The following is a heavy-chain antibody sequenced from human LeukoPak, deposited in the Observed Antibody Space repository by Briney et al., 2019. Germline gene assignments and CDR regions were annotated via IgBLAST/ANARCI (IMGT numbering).Heavy chain of an antibody. V-gene: IGHV5-51*01. J-gene: IGHJ6*03. CDR2: IYPGDSDT. Sequence: GESLRISCKGSGYSFTSYWIGWVRQMPGKGLEWMGIIYPGDSDTRYSPSFQGQVTISSNQSISTAYLQWSSLKASDTAMYYCARHLYGSGSYYTSRDYYYMDVWGKGTTVTVSS. D-gene: IGHD3-10*01. CDR1: GYSFTSYW. CDR3: ARHLYGSGSYYTSRDYYYMDV.